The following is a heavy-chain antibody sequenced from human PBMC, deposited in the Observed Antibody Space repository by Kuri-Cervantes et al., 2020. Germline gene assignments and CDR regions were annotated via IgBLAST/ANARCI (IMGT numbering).Heavy chain of an antibody. CDR3: LRYNFWSGYYWGWFDP. CDR2: ISSTGTYT. D-gene: IGHD3-3*01. Sequence: GESLKISCTASGFTFSSYAMNWVRQAPGKGPEWVSLISSTGTYTYYADSLKGRFIISRDNDKKSLYLQMNSLRPEDMAVYYCLRYNFWSGYYWGWFDPWGQGTLVTVSS. J-gene: IGHJ5*02. CDR1: GFTFSSYA. V-gene: IGHV3-21*01.